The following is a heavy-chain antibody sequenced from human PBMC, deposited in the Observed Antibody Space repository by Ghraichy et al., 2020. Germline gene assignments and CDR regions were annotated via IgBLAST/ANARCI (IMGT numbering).Heavy chain of an antibody. Sequence: SETLSLTCAVYGGSFSGYYWSWIRQPPGKGLEWIGEINHSGSTNYNPSLKSRVTISVDTSKNQFSLKLSSVTAADTAVYYCARSFLLLWFDPWGQGTLVTVSS. CDR3: ARSFLLLWFDP. CDR1: GGSFSGYY. V-gene: IGHV4-34*01. D-gene: IGHD3-22*01. J-gene: IGHJ5*02. CDR2: INHSGST.